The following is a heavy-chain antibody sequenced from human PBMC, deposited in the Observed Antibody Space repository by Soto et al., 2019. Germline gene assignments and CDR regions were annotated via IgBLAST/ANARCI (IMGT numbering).Heavy chain of an antibody. CDR1: GYTFTGYY. V-gene: IGHV1-2*02. CDR3: ARLRPVCIAAAHSNWFDP. D-gene: IGHD6-13*01. CDR2: INPNSGGT. J-gene: IGHJ5*02. Sequence: QVQLVQSGAEVKKPGASVKVSCKASGYTFTGYYMHWVRQAPGQGLEWMGWINPNSGGTNYAQKFQGRVTMTRDTSISTSYMELSRLRSDDTAVYYCARLRPVCIAAAHSNWFDPWGQGTLVTVSS.